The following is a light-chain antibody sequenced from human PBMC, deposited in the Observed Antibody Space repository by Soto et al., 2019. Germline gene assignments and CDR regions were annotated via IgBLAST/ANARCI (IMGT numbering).Light chain of an antibody. J-gene: IGLJ1*01. CDR3: SSYGGSNHYV. Sequence: QSALTQPPSASGSPGQSVTISCTGTSSDVGGYNYVSWYQQHPGKAPKLMIYEVSKRPSGVPDRFSGSKSGNTASLTVSGLPAEDEADYCCSSYGGSNHYVFGTGTKVTVL. CDR2: EVS. CDR1: SSDVGGYNY. V-gene: IGLV2-8*01.